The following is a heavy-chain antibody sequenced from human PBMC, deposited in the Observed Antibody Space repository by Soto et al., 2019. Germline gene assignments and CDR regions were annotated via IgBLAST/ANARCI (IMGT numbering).Heavy chain of an antibody. J-gene: IGHJ5*02. CDR3: ARHSYYYDSSGYSPDNNWFDP. V-gene: IGHV5-51*01. CDR1: GYSFTSYW. Sequence: GESLKISCKGSGYSFTSYWIGWVRQMPGKGLEWMGIIYPGDSDTRYSPSFQGQVTISADKSISTAYLQWSSLKASDTAMYYCARHSYYYDSSGYSPDNNWFDPWGQGTLVTVSS. CDR2: IYPGDSDT. D-gene: IGHD3-22*01.